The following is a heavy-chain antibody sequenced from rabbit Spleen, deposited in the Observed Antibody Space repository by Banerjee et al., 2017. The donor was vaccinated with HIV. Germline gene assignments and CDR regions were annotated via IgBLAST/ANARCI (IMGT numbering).Heavy chain of an antibody. V-gene: IGHV1S40*01. CDR3: ARDLVAVIGWNFNL. Sequence: QSLEESGGDLVKPGASLTLTCTASGFSFSSSDYMCWVRQAPGKGLEWIACINIVTGKSVYASWAKGRFFMSRTSSTTVTLQMTSLTAADTATYFCARDLVAVIGWNFNLWGPGTLVTVS. CDR2: INIVTGKS. J-gene: IGHJ4*01. D-gene: IGHD1-1*01. CDR1: GFSFSSSDY.